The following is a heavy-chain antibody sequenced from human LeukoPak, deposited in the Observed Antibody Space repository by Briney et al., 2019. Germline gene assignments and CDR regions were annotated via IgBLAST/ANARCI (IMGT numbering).Heavy chain of an antibody. CDR2: ISYDGNKK. CDR1: GFTFSSYG. D-gene: IGHD6-19*01. CDR3: ARAPGRTGFSSGWHLDY. V-gene: IGHV3-30*03. Sequence: GGSLRLSCAASGFTFSSYGLHWVRQALGKGLEWVAVISYDGNKKYYADSVRGRFTISRDNSKHTLYLQMSSLRPEDTALYYCARAPGRTGFSSGWHLDYWGQGTLVTVSS. J-gene: IGHJ4*02.